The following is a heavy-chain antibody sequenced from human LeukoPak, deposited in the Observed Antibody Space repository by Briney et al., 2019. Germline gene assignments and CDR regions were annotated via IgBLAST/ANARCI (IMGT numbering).Heavy chain of an antibody. CDR1: GFTFSTYR. J-gene: IGHJ4*02. V-gene: IGHV3-23*01. CDR3: AKGSVVYYDFWSGSYSDY. Sequence: GGSLRLSCAASGFTFSTYRMNWVRQAPGKGLEWVSVIANSGETTHYADSVKGRFTISRDNSKNTLYLQMDSLRAEDTAIYYCAKGSVVYYDFWSGSYSDYWGQGTLVTVSS. D-gene: IGHD3-3*01. CDR2: IANSGETT.